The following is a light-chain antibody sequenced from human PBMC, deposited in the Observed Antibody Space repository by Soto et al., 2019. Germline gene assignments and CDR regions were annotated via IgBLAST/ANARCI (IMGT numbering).Light chain of an antibody. CDR1: QSVGNN. CDR2: ATS. J-gene: IGKJ4*01. Sequence: EIVVTQSPATLSVSPGERATLSCRASQSVGNNFAWYQQKPGQAPRLLIFATSTRATGVPARFSGSGSGTEFTLTISSLQYEDFAVYYCQQYDDWPLTFGGGAKVEIE. V-gene: IGKV3-15*01. CDR3: QQYDDWPLT.